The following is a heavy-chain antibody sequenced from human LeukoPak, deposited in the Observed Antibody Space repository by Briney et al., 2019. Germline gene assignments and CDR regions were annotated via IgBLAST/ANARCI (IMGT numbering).Heavy chain of an antibody. CDR3: ARGGYYGSGNDFRFDP. CDR1: GGSISSYY. CDR2: IYTSGST. V-gene: IGHV4-4*07. D-gene: IGHD3-10*01. Sequence: SSETLSLTCTVSGGSISSYYWSWIRQPAGKGLEWIGRIYTSGSTNYNPSLKSRVTISVETSKNQFSLKLKSVTAADTAVYYCARGGYYGSGNDFRFDPWGQGTLVTVSS. J-gene: IGHJ5*02.